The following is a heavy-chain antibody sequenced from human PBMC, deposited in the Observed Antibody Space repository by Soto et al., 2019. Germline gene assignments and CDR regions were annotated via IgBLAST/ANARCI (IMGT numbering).Heavy chain of an antibody. D-gene: IGHD5-18*01. Sequence: SETLSLTCAVSGGSISSGGYSWSWIRQPPGKGLEWIGYIYHSGSTYYNPSLKSRVTISVDRSKNQFSLKLSSVTAADTAVYYCARGYSYGYDYWGQATLVTVSS. CDR3: ARGYSYGYDY. V-gene: IGHV4-30-2*01. CDR1: GGSISSGGYS. J-gene: IGHJ4*02. CDR2: IYHSGST.